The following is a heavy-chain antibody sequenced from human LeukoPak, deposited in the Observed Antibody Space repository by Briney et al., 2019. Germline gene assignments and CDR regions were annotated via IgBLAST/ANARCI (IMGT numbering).Heavy chain of an antibody. Sequence: GGSLRHSCAASGFPLSSYLMTWVRQSPRKGLERLSYISSSGSNMWYADSVKGRFTISRDNAKDSLYLQMNSLRAEDTAIYYCSRVRIYGEHQGDSWGQGTLVTVSS. J-gene: IGHJ5*01. CDR2: ISSSGSNM. D-gene: IGHD4-17*01. CDR1: GFPLSSYL. V-gene: IGHV3-48*03. CDR3: SRVRIYGEHQGDS.